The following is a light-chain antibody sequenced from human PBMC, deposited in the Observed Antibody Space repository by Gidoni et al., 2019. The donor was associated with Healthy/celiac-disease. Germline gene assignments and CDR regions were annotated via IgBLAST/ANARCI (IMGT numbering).Light chain of an antibody. V-gene: IGLV2-14*01. CDR2: DVS. CDR3: SSYTSSSTLV. CDR1: SSDVGGYNY. J-gene: IGLJ2*01. Sequence: QSALTQPDSVSGTPGQSITISCTGTSSDVGGYNYVSWYQQNPGKAPKLMIYDVSNRPSGVSNRFSGSKSGNTASLTISVLQAEDAADYYCSSYTSSSTLVFGGGTKLTVL.